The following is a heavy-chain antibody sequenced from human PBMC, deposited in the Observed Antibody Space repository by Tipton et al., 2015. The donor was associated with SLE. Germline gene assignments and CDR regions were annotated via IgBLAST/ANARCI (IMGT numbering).Heavy chain of an antibody. Sequence: SLRLSCAASGFTFDHYAIHWVRQAPGRGLEWVSGISFNSAALAYADSVKGRFTISRDNSKNTLYLQMNSLRAEDTAVYYCAKGAYDFWSGYYTGDWYFDLWGRGTLVTVSS. CDR3: AKGAYDFWSGYYTGDWYFDL. V-gene: IGHV3-9*01. J-gene: IGHJ2*01. D-gene: IGHD3-3*01. CDR1: GFTFDHYA. CDR2: ISFNSAAL.